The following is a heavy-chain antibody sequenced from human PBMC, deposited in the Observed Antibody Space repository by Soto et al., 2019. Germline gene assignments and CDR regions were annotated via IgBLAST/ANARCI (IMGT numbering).Heavy chain of an antibody. D-gene: IGHD3-16*01. CDR1: GFTFSKYA. Sequence: GGSLRLSCAASGFTFSKYALRWGGQAPGEGVEGVSAISGSGGTTHYADSVKGRVTISRDNSTDTVFLHMNRMRAEDTAVYSCDKYYYDRTGPPIPSDYWGQGTLVTVSS. CDR3: DKYYYDRTGPPIPSDY. V-gene: IGHV3-23*01. J-gene: IGHJ4*02. CDR2: ISGSGGTT.